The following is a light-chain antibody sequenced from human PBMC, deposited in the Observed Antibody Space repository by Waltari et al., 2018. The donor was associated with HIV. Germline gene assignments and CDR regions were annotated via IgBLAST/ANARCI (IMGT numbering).Light chain of an antibody. CDR2: DNN. CDR1: SSNIGTDY. Sequence: QSVLTQPPSVSAAPGQKVPISCSGSSSNIGTDYLSWYQHVPGAAPKLLLYDNNKRPSGIPDRFSGSKSGTSATLGITGLQTGDEADYYCGTWDHRLSAGVFGGGTKLTVL. CDR3: GTWDHRLSAGV. V-gene: IGLV1-51*01. J-gene: IGLJ3*02.